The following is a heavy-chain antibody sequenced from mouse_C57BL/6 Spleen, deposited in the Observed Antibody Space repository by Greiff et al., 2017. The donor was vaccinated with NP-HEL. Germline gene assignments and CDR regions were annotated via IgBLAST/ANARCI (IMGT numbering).Heavy chain of an antibody. D-gene: IGHD1-2*01. V-gene: IGHV1-19*01. CDR3: ARHYDGDYYAMDY. J-gene: IGHJ4*01. CDR2: INPYNGGT. Sequence: EVQLQQSGPVLVKPGASVKMSCKASGYTFTDYYMNWVKQSHGKSLEWIGVINPYNGGTSYNQKFKGKATLTVDKSSSTAYMELNSLTSEDSAVYYCARHYDGDYYAMDYWGQGTSVTVSS. CDR1: GYTFTDYY.